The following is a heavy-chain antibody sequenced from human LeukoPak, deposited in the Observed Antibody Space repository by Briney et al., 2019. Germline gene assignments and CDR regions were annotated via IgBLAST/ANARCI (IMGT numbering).Heavy chain of an antibody. CDR2: ISASGGST. V-gene: IGHV3-23*01. J-gene: IGHJ4*02. Sequence: GGSLRLSCAASGFTFSSYAMSWVRQAPGKGLEWVSGISASGGSTYYADSVKGRFTISRDNSKNTLYLQMNSLRAEDTAVYYCAKEMRDNWNDRPFDYWGQGTLVTVSS. CDR1: GFTFSSYA. D-gene: IGHD1-1*01. CDR3: AKEMRDNWNDRPFDY.